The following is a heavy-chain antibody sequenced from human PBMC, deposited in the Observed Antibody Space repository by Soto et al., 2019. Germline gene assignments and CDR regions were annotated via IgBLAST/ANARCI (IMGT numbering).Heavy chain of an antibody. J-gene: IGHJ3*02. D-gene: IGHD2-2*01. V-gene: IGHV4-39*01. CDR3: ARSLGFCISTSCYPDAFDI. Sequence: QLQLQESGPGLVKPSETLSLTCTVSGGSISSSTYYWGWIRQPPGKGLEWIGTIYYSRITYFNPSLTRPVPISADTSKNQFSLKLTAVTAADTAVYYCARSLGFCISTSCYPDAFDIWGQGTMVTVSS. CDR1: GGSISSSTYY. CDR2: IYYSRIT.